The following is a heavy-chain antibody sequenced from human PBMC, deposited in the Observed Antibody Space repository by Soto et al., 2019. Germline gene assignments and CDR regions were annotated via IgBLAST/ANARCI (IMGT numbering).Heavy chain of an antibody. CDR2: INSDGRST. CDR1: GFTFSSYA. V-gene: IGHV3-74*01. J-gene: IGHJ4*02. D-gene: IGHD5-12*01. Sequence: GGSLRLSCAASGFTFSSYAMHWVRQAPGKGLVWVSRINSDGRSTTYADSVKGRFTISRDNAKNTLYLQMNSLSAEDTAVYFCAKGYSGYDYADWGQGSLVTVSS. CDR3: AKGYSGYDYAD.